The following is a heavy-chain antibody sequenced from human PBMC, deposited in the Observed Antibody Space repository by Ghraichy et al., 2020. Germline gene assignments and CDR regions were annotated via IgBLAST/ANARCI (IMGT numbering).Heavy chain of an antibody. CDR3: ARNWAGHFDF. Sequence: SQTLSLTCAISGDSVSSDSAAWNWIRQSPSRGLEWLGKTYYRSKWYNDYVVSVKSRITIIPDTAKNQFSLQLRSVTPDDTAVYYCARNWAGHFDFWGQGTLVTVSS. CDR1: GDSVSSDSAA. V-gene: IGHV6-1*01. J-gene: IGHJ4*02. D-gene: IGHD7-27*01. CDR2: TYYRSKWYN.